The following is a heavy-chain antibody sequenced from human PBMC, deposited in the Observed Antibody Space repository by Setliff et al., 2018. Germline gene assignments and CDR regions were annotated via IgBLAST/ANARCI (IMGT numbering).Heavy chain of an antibody. CDR2: IYYSGST. Sequence: SETLSLTCTVSGGSISSGDYYWSWIRQPPGKGLEWIGYIYYSGSTYYNPSLKRRVTISVDTSKNQFSLKLSSVTAADTALYYCTVYNTGSSKDHYWGQGTPVTVSS. D-gene: IGHD2-8*02. CDR1: GGSISSGDYY. V-gene: IGHV4-30-4*08. J-gene: IGHJ4*02. CDR3: TVYNTGSSKDHY.